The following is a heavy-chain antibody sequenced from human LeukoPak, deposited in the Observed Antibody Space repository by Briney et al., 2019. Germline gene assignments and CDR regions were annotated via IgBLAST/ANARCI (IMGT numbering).Heavy chain of an antibody. V-gene: IGHV3-48*04. CDR3: ARAPDYDFWSGHYFFDY. Sequence: GGSLRLPCAASGFTFSSYSMNWVRQAPGKGLEWVSYISSSSSTIYYADSVKGRFTISRDNAKNSLYLQMNSLRAEDTAVYYCARAPDYDFWSGHYFFDYWGQGTLVTVSS. D-gene: IGHD3-3*01. J-gene: IGHJ4*02. CDR1: GFTFSSYS. CDR2: ISSSSSTI.